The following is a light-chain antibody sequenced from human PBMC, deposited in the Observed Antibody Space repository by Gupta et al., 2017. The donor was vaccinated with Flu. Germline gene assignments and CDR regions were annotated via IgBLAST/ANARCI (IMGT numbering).Light chain of an antibody. CDR1: DGIGRH. CDR3: QHENSLRRS. J-gene: IGKJ2*03. CDR2: YAS. V-gene: IGKV6-21*01. Sequence: ETVLTQSPDFQAVTPNETVTITGRASDGIGRHLHWFQQKPHQSPSLLIKYASEACPGVHSRFSGSGYATNYALAVKGRATEDTAQYHCQHENSLRRSFGQWTXLEI.